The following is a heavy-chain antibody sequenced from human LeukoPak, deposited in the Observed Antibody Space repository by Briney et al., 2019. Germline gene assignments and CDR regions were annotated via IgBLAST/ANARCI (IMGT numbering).Heavy chain of an antibody. V-gene: IGHV4-59*01. D-gene: IGHD1-1*01. CDR2: IYYSGST. CDR1: GGSISSYY. J-gene: IGHJ5*02. Sequence: SETLSLTCTVSGGSISSYYWSWIRQPPGKGLEWIGYIYYSGSTNYNPSLKSRVTISVDTSKNQFSLKVSSVTAADTAVYYCARGGFLDPFDPWGQGTLVTVSS. CDR3: ARGGFLDPFDP.